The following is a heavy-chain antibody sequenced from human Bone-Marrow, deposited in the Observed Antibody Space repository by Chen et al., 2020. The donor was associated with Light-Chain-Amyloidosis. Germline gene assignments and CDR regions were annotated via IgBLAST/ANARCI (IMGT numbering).Heavy chain of an antibody. V-gene: IGHV1-18*01. CDR1: AYIFVQYG. J-gene: IGHJ5*02. Sequence: QVQLVQSGGEVKKPGASVKISCRASAYIFVQYGMTWVQQATGQGLEWGGWITAYTGKTNDAQKFQDRVAITADASTNTVYRELQGLRSDDTAMYYCARRGSSDWSAPWGQGT. CDR3: ARRGSSDWSAP. D-gene: IGHD1-26*01. CDR2: ITAYTGKT.